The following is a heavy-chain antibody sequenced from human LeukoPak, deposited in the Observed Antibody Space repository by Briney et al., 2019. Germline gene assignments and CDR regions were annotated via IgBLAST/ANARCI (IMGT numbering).Heavy chain of an antibody. CDR1: GGSISGYY. J-gene: IGHJ5*02. CDR3: ARAPGHIAARRGFWFDP. V-gene: IGHV4-59*01. D-gene: IGHD6-6*01. CDR2: IYYSGST. Sequence: SETLSLTCTVSGGSISGYYWSWIRQPPGKGLEWIGYIYYSGSTNYNPSLKSRVTISVDTSKNQFSLKLSSVTAADTAVYYCARAPGHIAARRGFWFDPWGQGTLVTVSS.